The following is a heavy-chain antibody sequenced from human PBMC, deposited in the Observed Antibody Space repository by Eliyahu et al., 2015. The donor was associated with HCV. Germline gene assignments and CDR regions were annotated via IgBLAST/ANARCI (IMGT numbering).Heavy chain of an antibody. CDR2: ITSNYAT. Sequence: VQLVESGGGLVQPGGSLXLSXAASGFTFXGSDMHXXRQASGKGLEWVGRITSNYATAYAASVKGRFSISRDDSKNTAYLQMNSLKTEDTAVYFCTYYRREVTTNYYYGMDVWGQGTTVTVSS. V-gene: IGHV3-73*01. CDR1: GFTFXGSD. J-gene: IGHJ6*02. D-gene: IGHD1-26*01. CDR3: TYYRREVTTNYYYGMDV.